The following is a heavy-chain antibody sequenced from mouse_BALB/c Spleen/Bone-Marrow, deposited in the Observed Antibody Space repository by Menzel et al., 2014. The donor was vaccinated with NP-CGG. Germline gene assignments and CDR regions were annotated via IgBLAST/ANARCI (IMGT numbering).Heavy chain of an antibody. CDR1: GFSLTGYS. J-gene: IGHJ2*01. V-gene: IGHV2-9*02. Sequence: VKPMESGPGLVAPSQSLSITCTVSGFSLTGYSVYWVRQPPGKGLEWLGVIWAGGSTNYNSALMSRLSISRDNSKSXVFLKMNSLQTDDTAMYYCARAFDYWGQGTTLTVSS. CDR3: ARAFDY. CDR2: IWAGGST.